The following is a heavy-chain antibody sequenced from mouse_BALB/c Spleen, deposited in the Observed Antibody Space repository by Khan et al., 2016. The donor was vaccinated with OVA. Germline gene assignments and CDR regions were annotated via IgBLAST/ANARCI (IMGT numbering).Heavy chain of an antibody. D-gene: IGHD4-1*01. J-gene: IGHJ3*01. CDR1: GFTFSSYS. Sequence: EVELVESGGDPVKPGGSLKLSCAASGFTFSSYSMPWVRQTPEKRLEWVATMSSGGDYTYYPDSVKGRFTISRDNANNTLYLQMSSLRSEYTAMYYCASHLTGSFAYWGQGTLVTVSA. CDR3: ASHLTGSFAY. CDR2: MSSGGDYT. V-gene: IGHV5-6*01.